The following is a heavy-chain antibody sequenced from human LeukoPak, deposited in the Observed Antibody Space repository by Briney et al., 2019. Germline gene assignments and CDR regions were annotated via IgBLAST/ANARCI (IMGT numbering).Heavy chain of an antibody. CDR2: IYYSGST. CDR1: GGSISSSSYY. V-gene: IGHV4-39*01. Sequence: SETLSLTCTVSGGSISSSSYYWGWIRQPPGKGLEWIGSIYYSGSTYYNPSLKSRVTISVDTSKNQFSLKLSSVTAADTAVYYCARHSSSGWRGYWYFDLWGRGPLVTVSP. J-gene: IGHJ2*01. D-gene: IGHD6-19*01. CDR3: ARHSSSGWRGYWYFDL.